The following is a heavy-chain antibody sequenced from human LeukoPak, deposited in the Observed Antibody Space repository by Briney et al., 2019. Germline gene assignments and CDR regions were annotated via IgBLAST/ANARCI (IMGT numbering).Heavy chain of an antibody. CDR2: IYYSGSS. J-gene: IGHJ4*02. V-gene: IGHV4-59*08. Sequence: PSETLSLTCTVSGGSINSYYWSWIRQPPGKGLEWIAYIYYSGSSNYNPSLKSRVTISVDTSKNQFSLRLSSVTAADTAVYYCARHRDYGTGWYGFDCWGQGTLVTVSS. CDR1: GGSINSYY. D-gene: IGHD6-19*01. CDR3: ARHRDYGTGWYGFDC.